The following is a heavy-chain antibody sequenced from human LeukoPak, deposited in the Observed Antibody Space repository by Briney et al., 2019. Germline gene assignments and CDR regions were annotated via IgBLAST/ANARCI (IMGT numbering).Heavy chain of an antibody. V-gene: IGHV3-23*01. D-gene: IGHD3-22*01. CDR3: AKDYYDSSGYMQDLDY. CDR2: ISGSGGST. Sequence: GGSLRLSCAASGFTLSSYWMSWVRQAPGKGLEWVSAISGSGGSTYYADSVKGRFTISRDNSKNTLYLQMNSLRAEDTAVYYCAKDYYDSSGYMQDLDYWGQGTLVTVSS. J-gene: IGHJ4*02. CDR1: GFTLSSYW.